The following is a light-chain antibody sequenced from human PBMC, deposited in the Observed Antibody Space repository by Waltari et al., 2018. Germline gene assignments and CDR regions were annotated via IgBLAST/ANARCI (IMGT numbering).Light chain of an antibody. V-gene: IGKV1-39*01. Sequence: DIQMTQSPSSLSVSVGDRVTISCRASENVNNYLNWYQQKPGKAPNLLIYKASTLQSGVPSRFSGSGSGTDYTFTISSLQSEDVATYYCQHNYGTPFTFGPGTKLDIK. CDR3: QHNYGTPFT. CDR1: ENVNNY. CDR2: KAS. J-gene: IGKJ3*01.